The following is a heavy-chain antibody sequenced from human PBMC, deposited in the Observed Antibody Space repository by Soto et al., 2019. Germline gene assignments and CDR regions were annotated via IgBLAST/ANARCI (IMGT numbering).Heavy chain of an antibody. CDR3: ASQEKATKSVDAFDI. D-gene: IGHD5-12*01. CDR1: GYSFTSYW. V-gene: IGHV5-51*01. CDR2: MSLGDSDT. J-gene: IGHJ3*02. Sequence: GESLKISCKGSGYSFTSYWIGWVRQMPGKGLERMGIMSLGDSDTRYSPSFQGQVTISADKSISTAYLQWSSLKASDTAMYYCASQEKATKSVDAFDIWGQGTMVTVSS.